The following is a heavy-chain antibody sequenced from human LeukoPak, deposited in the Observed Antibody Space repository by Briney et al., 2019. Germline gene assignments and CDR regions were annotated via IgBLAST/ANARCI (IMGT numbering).Heavy chain of an antibody. CDR3: ARESYGGETYGMDV. Sequence: ASVKVSCKASGYTFTGYYMHWARQGPGQGLELMGWINPNSGGTNYAQKFQGRVTMTRDTSISTDYMELSRLRSDDTAEYYCARESYGGETYGMDVWGQGTTVTVSS. CDR1: GYTFTGYY. CDR2: INPNSGGT. J-gene: IGHJ6*02. D-gene: IGHD4-23*01. V-gene: IGHV1-2*02.